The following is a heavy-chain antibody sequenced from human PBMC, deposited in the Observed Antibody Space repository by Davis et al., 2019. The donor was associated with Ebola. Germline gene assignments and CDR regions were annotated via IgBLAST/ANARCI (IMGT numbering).Heavy chain of an antibody. CDR1: GYTFTSYY. Sequence: ASVKVSCKASGYTFTSYYMHWVRQAPGQGLEWMGIINPSGGSTSYAQKFQGRVTMTRDTSTSTVYMELSSLRSEDTAVYYCARSLLPYSGSYYDAFDIWGQGTMVTVSS. J-gene: IGHJ3*02. CDR2: INPSGGST. D-gene: IGHD1-26*01. V-gene: IGHV1-46*01. CDR3: ARSLLPYSGSYYDAFDI.